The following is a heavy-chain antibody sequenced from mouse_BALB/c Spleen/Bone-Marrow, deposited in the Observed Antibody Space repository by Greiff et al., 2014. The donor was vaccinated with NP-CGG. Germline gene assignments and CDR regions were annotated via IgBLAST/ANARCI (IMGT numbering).Heavy chain of an antibody. V-gene: IGHV1S34*01. CDR1: GYSFTGYY. D-gene: IGHD2-10*02. J-gene: IGHJ2*01. CDR2: ISCYNGAT. CDR3: ARGGYGNYADY. Sequence: LVKTGASVKISCKASGYSFTGYYMHWVKQSHGKSLEWIGYISCYNGATSYNQKFKGKATFTVDTSSSTAYMQCNSRTSEDSAVYYCARGGYGNYADYWGQGTTLTVSS.